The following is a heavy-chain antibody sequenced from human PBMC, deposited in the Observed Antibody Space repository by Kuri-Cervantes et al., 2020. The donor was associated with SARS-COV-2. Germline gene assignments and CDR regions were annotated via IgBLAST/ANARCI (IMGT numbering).Heavy chain of an antibody. V-gene: IGHV4-4*08. Sequence: SETLSLTCTVSGVSISSHDWSWIRQPAGKGLEWIGHLYARGTTNYSPSLKSRVTISVDTSKNQFSLKLSSVTAADTAVYYCARHRYGLAPFDYWGQGTLVTVSS. CDR3: ARHRYGLAPFDY. D-gene: IGHD1-1*01. CDR2: LYARGTT. CDR1: GVSISSHD. J-gene: IGHJ4*02.